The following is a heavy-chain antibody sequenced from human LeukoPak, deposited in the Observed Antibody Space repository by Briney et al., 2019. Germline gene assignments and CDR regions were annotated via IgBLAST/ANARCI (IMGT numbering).Heavy chain of an antibody. V-gene: IGHV4-30-2*01. CDR3: ARNRDGYNSFDY. CDR1: GGSISSGGYY. CDR2: IYHSGST. D-gene: IGHD5-24*01. J-gene: IGHJ4*02. Sequence: SQTLSLTCTVSGGSISSGGYYWSWIRQPPGKGLEWIGYIYHSGSTYYNPSLKSRVTISVDRSKNQFSLKLSSVTAADTAVYYCARNRDGYNSFDYWGQGTLVTVSS.